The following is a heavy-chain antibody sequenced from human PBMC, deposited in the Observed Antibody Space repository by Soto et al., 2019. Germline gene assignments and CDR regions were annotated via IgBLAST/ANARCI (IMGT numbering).Heavy chain of an antibody. CDR1: GYPFTHYG. D-gene: IGHD3-16*01. V-gene: IGHV1-18*01. CDR2: ISPFNGNT. J-gene: IGHJ6*02. CDR3: ARDQSLDRTYYYGIDV. Sequence: ASVKVSCKSSGYPFTHYGITWIRQAPGQGLEWMGWISPFNGNTNYGQTLQGRVTLTTETSTSTVYMELRSLRSDDTAVYYCARDQSLDRTYYYGIDVWGQGTTVTVSS.